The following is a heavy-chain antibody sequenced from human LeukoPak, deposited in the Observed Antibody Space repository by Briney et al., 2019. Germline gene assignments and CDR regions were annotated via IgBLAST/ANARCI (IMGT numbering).Heavy chain of an antibody. CDR3: ATDPTLYYYDSSGSYFDY. J-gene: IGHJ4*02. V-gene: IGHV3-30-3*01. CDR1: GFTFSNYA. D-gene: IGHD3-22*01. CDR2: ITNDGGRK. Sequence: GGSLRLSCAASGFTFSNYAIHWVRQAPGKGLEWVTVITNDGGRKYYADSVKGRFTVSRDNSKNTLYLQMNSLRAEDTAVYYCATDPTLYYYDSSGSYFDYWSQGTLVTVSS.